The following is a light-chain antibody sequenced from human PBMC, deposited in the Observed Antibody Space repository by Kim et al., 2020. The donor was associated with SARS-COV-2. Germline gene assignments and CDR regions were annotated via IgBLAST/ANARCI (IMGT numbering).Light chain of an antibody. CDR3: NSRDSSGNHPVV. J-gene: IGLJ1*01. CDR2: GKN. Sequence: SELTQDPAVSVALGQTVRITCQGDSLRSYYASWXQQKPGQAPVLVIYGKNNRPSGIPDRFSGSSSGNTASLTITGAQAEDEADYYCNSRDSSGNHPVVFG. V-gene: IGLV3-19*01. CDR1: SLRSYY.